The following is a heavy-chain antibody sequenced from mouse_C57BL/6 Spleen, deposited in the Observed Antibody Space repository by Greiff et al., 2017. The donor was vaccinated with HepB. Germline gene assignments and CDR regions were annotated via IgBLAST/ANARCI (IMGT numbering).Heavy chain of an antibody. V-gene: IGHV1-64*01. CDR1: GFTFPIYW. Sequence: QVQLLQPVASLVQPGSSVPFSCTASGFTFPIYWMHCVMPSPGHGLEWIGMIHPNCGSTNYNEKFMSKATLTVDKTSSTAYMQLSSLTSEDSAVYYCARELTAPYWYFDVWGTGTTVTVSS. CDR3: ARELTAPYWYFDV. J-gene: IGHJ1*03. CDR2: IHPNCGST. D-gene: IGHD4-1*01.